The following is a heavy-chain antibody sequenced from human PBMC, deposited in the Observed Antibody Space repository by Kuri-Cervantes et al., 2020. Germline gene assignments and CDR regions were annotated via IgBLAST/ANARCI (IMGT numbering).Heavy chain of an antibody. CDR1: GYSFTSNW. J-gene: IGHJ3*02. D-gene: IGHD4-11*01. V-gene: IGHV5-51*01. Sequence: GGSLRLSCKGSGYSFTSNWIGWVRQMPGKGLEWMGIIYPGDSDTRYTPSFQGQVTISADKSISTAYLQWSSLKASDTAMYYCARLYSLGNAFDIWGQGTMVTVSS. CDR3: ARLYSLGNAFDI. CDR2: IYPGDSDT.